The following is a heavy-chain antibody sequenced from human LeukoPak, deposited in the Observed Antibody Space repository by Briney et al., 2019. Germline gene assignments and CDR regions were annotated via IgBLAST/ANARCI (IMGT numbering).Heavy chain of an antibody. J-gene: IGHJ5*02. CDR3: ARGVTMVRGVIINWFDP. CDR2: TYYRSKWYN. Sequence: SQTLSLTCGISGDSVSSNSAAWNWIRQSPSRGLEWLGRTYYRSKWYNDYAVSVKSRITINPDTSKNQFSLQLNSVTPEDTAVYYCARGVTMVRGVIINWFDPWGQGTLVTVSS. CDR1: GDSVSSNSAA. V-gene: IGHV6-1*01. D-gene: IGHD3-10*01.